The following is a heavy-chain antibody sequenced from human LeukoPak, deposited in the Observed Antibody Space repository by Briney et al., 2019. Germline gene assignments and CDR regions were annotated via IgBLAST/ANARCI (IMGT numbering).Heavy chain of an antibody. CDR1: GGSFSGYY. J-gene: IGHJ4*02. CDR3: ARAQSVRTDY. D-gene: IGHD4-17*01. V-gene: IGHV4-34*01. CDR2: INHSGST. Sequence: PSETLSLTCAVYGGSFSGYYWSWIRQPPGKGLEWIGEINHSGSTNYNPSLKSRVTISVDTSKNQFSLKLSSVTAADTAVYYCARAQSVRTDYWGQGALVTVSS.